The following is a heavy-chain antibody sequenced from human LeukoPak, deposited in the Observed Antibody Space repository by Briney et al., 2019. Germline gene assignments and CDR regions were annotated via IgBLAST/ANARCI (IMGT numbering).Heavy chain of an antibody. CDR1: GFTSSSYA. Sequence: QPGRSLRLSCAASGFTSSSYAMHWVRQAPGKGLEWVAVISYDGSNKYYADSVKGRFTISRDNSKNTLYLQMNSLRAEDTAVYYCAESSSGELLLFDYWGQGTLVTVSS. CDR2: ISYDGSNK. V-gene: IGHV3-30-3*01. J-gene: IGHJ4*02. D-gene: IGHD3-10*01. CDR3: AESSSGELLLFDY.